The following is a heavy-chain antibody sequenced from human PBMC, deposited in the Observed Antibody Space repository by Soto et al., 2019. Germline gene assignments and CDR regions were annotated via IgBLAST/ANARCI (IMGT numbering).Heavy chain of an antibody. J-gene: IGHJ4*02. CDR1: GFSLRTSGVG. CDR2: IYWDGDK. D-gene: IGHD3-22*01. Sequence: QITLKESGLTLVKPTQTLTLTCTFSGFSLRTSGVGVGWIRQPPGKALESLALIYWDGDKSFIPSLKSRITLTKDAAKNQVVLTMTNMDPVDTATYYCEHRQAGGYWGYWGQGTLVTVSS. V-gene: IGHV2-5*02. CDR3: EHRQAGGYWGY.